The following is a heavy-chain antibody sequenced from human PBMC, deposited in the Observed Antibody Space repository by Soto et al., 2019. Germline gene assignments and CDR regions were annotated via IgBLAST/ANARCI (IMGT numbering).Heavy chain of an antibody. CDR2: IYYSGST. V-gene: IGHV4-30-4*01. CDR1: GGSISSGDYY. CDR3: AREGPYSSSSENAGGIPFFDY. J-gene: IGHJ4*02. D-gene: IGHD6-6*01. Sequence: QVQLQESGPGLVKPSQTLSLTCTVSGGSISSGDYYWSWIRQPPGKGLEWIGYIYYSGSTYYNPSLKSRVTISVDTSKNQFSLKLSSVTAADTAVYYCAREGPYSSSSENAGGIPFFDYWGQGTLVTVSS.